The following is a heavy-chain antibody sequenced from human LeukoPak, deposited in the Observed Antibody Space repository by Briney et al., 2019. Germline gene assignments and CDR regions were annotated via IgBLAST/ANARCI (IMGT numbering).Heavy chain of an antibody. V-gene: IGHV1-18*01. Sequence: GASVTVSCKASGYTFTTHGIAWVRQAPGQGLEWMGWISAHNGNTNYAQSLQGRVTMTTDTSTNTAYMEPRSLRSDDTAVYYCARDGYFDLWGRGTLVTVSS. CDR2: ISAHNGNT. CDR3: ARDGYFDL. J-gene: IGHJ2*01. CDR1: GYTFTTHG.